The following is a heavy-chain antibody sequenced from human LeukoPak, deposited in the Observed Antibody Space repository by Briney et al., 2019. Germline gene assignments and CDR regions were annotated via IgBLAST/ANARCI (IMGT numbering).Heavy chain of an antibody. J-gene: IGHJ2*01. CDR1: GFTFTSYS. D-gene: IGHD1-1*01. Sequence: GGSLRLSCAASGFTFTSYSMSWIRQAPGKGLEWVSAISGGGEDTYYPDSVKRRFTISRDNSQNTLYLQMNSLRAEDTAIYYCAKPRAMTTGVGRYFDLWGRGTLVTVSS. V-gene: IGHV3-23*01. CDR2: ISGGGEDT. CDR3: AKPRAMTTGVGRYFDL.